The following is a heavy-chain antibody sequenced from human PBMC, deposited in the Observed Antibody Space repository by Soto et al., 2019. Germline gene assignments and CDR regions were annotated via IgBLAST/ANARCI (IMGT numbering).Heavy chain of an antibody. CDR1: GFTFSSYA. V-gene: IGHV3-33*03. Sequence: PGGSLRLSCAASGFTFSSYAMSWVRQAPGKGLERVAVIWYDGSNKYYADSVKGRFTISRDNAKNSLFLQMNSLRPEDTALYYCAKDVKWGGMTTIHYFDSWGQGTQVTVSS. D-gene: IGHD2-21*02. CDR3: AKDVKWGGMTTIHYFDS. CDR2: IWYDGSNK. J-gene: IGHJ4*02.